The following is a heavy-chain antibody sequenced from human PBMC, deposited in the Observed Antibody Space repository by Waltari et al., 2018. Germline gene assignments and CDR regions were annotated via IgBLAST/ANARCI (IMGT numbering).Heavy chain of an antibody. V-gene: IGHV4-34*01. CDR1: GGSFSGYY. CDR3: ARRKRGGALVY. CDR2: INHSGSA. J-gene: IGHJ4*02. Sequence: QVQLQQWGAGLLKPSETLSLTCAVYGGSFSGYYWSWIRQPPGKGLEWIGEINHSGSANATPSLTSRVTISVDTSKNQFSLNVSSVTAADTAVYDCARRKRGGALVYWVQGTLVTVSS. D-gene: IGHD2-15*01.